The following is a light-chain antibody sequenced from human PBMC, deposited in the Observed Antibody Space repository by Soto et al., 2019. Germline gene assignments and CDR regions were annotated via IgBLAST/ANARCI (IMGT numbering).Light chain of an antibody. CDR2: GSS. CDR3: QQSFSDQWS. Sequence: DIQMTQSPSSLSASVGDTVAITCRASQSIARYLSWYQQTPGKAPKLLIFGSSTLQTGVPSRFSGSGSGTDFTLTINRLQRVDFATYYCQQSFSDQWSFGQGTRVEIK. J-gene: IGKJ1*01. CDR1: QSIARY. V-gene: IGKV1-39*01.